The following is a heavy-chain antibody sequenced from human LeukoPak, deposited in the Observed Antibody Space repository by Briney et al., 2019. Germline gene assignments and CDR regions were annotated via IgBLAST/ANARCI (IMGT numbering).Heavy chain of an antibody. J-gene: IGHJ4*02. V-gene: IGHV3-23*01. CDR1: GFTYYSYD. Sequence: HPGVPLRLSCAASGFTYYSYDMSWLPHAPGKGLVWVSAISGSGGSTYYADSVKGRFTISRDNSKNTLYLQMNRLRAEDTAVYYCAKPLLQLTGDDDYWGQGTLVTVSS. CDR3: AKPLLQLTGDDDY. D-gene: IGHD5-18*01. CDR2: ISGSGGST.